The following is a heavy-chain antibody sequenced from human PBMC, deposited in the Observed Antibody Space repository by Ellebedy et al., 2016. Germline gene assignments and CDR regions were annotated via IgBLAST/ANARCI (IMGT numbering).Heavy chain of an antibody. CDR3: ARGRRDGYLIYGY. CDR2: IHHSGST. V-gene: IGHV4-34*01. D-gene: IGHD5-24*01. J-gene: IGHJ4*02. Sequence: SETLSLTCAVYGGSFSGYYWSWIRQPPGKGLEWIGEIHHSGSTNYNPSLKSRVTISLDTSKNQFSLKLTSVTAADTAVYYCARGRRDGYLIYGYWGQGTLVTVSS. CDR1: GGSFSGYY.